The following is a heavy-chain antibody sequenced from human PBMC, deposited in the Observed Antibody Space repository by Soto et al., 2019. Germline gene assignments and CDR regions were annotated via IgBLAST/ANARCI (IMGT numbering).Heavy chain of an antibody. J-gene: IGHJ5*02. CDR2: IGAYNGNT. CDR3: ARIFIVATITDWFDP. D-gene: IGHD5-12*01. CDR1: GYTFTSYG. V-gene: IGHV1-18*01. Sequence: ASVKVSCKASGYTFTSYGISWVRQAPGQGLEWMGWIGAYNGNTNYAQKLQGRVTMTTDTSTSTAYMELRSLRSDDTAVYDCARIFIVATITDWFDPWGQGTLVTVSS.